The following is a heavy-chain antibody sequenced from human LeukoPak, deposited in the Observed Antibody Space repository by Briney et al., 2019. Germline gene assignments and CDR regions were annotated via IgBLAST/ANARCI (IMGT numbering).Heavy chain of an antibody. D-gene: IGHD5-12*01. Sequence: GGSLRLSCAASGFTFGDYYMNWIRQAPGNGLEWVSYISSSVTTVRYADSVKGRFTISRDNAKNSLYLQMSSLRADDTALYYCVRSYSAYYSFDYWGQGTLVTVSS. J-gene: IGHJ4*02. V-gene: IGHV3-11*01. CDR2: ISSSVTTV. CDR3: VRSYSAYYSFDY. CDR1: GFTFGDYY.